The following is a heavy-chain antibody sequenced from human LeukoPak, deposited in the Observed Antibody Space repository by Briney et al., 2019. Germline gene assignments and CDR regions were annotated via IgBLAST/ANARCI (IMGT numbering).Heavy chain of an antibody. CDR2: ISAYNGNT. J-gene: IGHJ6*03. CDR1: GYTFTSYG. CDR3: ARRFDTAMVPFVYYYYMDV. Sequence: GASVKVSCKASGYTFTSYGISWVRQAPGQGLEWMGWISAYNGNTNYAQKLQGRVTMTTDTSTSTAYMELRSLRSDDTAVYYCARRFDTAMVPFVYYYYMDVWGKGTTVTVSS. V-gene: IGHV1-18*01. D-gene: IGHD5-18*01.